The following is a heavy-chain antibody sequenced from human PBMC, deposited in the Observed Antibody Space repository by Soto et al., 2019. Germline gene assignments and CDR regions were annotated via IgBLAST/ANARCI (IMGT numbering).Heavy chain of an antibody. Sequence: SETLSLTCAVYGGAFSGYYWSWIRQPPGKGLEWIGEINHSGSTNYNPSLKSRVNISVDTSKNQFSLKLSSVAAADTAVYYCERGRYYFDYWGQRNQVPVSS. CDR2: INHSGST. CDR3: ERGRYYFDY. J-gene: IGHJ4*02. CDR1: GGAFSGYY. V-gene: IGHV4-34*01.